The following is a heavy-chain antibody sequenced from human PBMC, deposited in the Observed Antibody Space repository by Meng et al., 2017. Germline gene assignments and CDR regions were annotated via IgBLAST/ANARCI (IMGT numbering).Heavy chain of an antibody. Sequence: SETLSLTCAVSGGSISSSNWWSWVRQPPGKGLEWIGEIYHSGSTNYNPSLKSRVTISVDTSKNQFSLKLSSVTAADTAVYYCARAGDIVVVVAPDNWFDPWGRGTLVTVSS. CDR1: GGSISSSNW. CDR3: ARAGDIVVVVAPDNWFDP. V-gene: IGHV4-4*02. D-gene: IGHD2-15*01. J-gene: IGHJ5*02. CDR2: IYHSGST.